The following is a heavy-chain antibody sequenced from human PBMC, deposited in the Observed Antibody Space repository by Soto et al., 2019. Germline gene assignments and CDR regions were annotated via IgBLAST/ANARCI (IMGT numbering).Heavy chain of an antibody. V-gene: IGHV3-33*01. CDR1: GFTFSSYG. J-gene: IGHJ6*02. CDR3: ARVGSGSYQSHYYYYYGMDV. Sequence: GGSLRLSCAASGFTFSSYGMHWVRQAPGKGLEWVAVIWYDGSNKYYADSVKGRFTISRDNSKNTLYLQMNSLRAEDTAVYYCARVGSGSYQSHYYYYYGMDVWGQGTTVTVSS. CDR2: IWYDGSNK. D-gene: IGHD1-26*01.